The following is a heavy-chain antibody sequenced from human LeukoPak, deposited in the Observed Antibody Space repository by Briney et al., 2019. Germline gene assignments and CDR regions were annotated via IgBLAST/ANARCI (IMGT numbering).Heavy chain of an antibody. CDR1: GFTFTNYV. D-gene: IGHD6-19*01. V-gene: IGHV3-23*01. Sequence: PGGSLRLSCAASGFTFTNYVVSWVRQAPGKGLERVSSISGGGGTTYYADSVKGRFAISRDNSKDTLYLQMNSLRAEDTAVYYCAKDHNSGWYRLGDYWGQGALVTVSS. CDR3: AKDHNSGWYRLGDY. J-gene: IGHJ4*02. CDR2: ISGGGGTT.